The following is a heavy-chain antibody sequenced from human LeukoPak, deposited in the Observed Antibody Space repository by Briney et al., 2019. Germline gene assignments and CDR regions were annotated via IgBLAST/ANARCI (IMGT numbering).Heavy chain of an antibody. CDR1: GYSISSGYY. CDR3: AIAAAGLYFDY. J-gene: IGHJ4*02. Sequence: TSETLSLTCTVSGYSISSGYYWGWIRPPPGKGLEWIGSIYHSGSTYYNPSLKSRVTISVDTSKNQFSLKLSSVTAADTAVYYCAIAAAGLYFDYWGQGTLVTVSS. D-gene: IGHD6-13*01. CDR2: IYHSGST. V-gene: IGHV4-38-2*02.